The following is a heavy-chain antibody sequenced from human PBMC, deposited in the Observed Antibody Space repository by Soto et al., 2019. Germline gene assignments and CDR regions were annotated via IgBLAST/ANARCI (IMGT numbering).Heavy chain of an antibody. V-gene: IGHV4-61*01. J-gene: IGHJ4*02. CDR2: IYYSGST. D-gene: IGHD3-22*01. CDR1: GGSVSSGSYY. Sequence: QVQLQESGPGLVKPSETLSLTCTVSGGSVSSGSYYWSWIRQPPGKGLEWIGYIYYSGSTNYNPSLKSRVTRSVDTPKNQFSLQLSSVTAADTAVYYCARVAYYYDSSGYQSLYYFDYWGQGTLVTVSS. CDR3: ARVAYYYDSSGYQSLYYFDY.